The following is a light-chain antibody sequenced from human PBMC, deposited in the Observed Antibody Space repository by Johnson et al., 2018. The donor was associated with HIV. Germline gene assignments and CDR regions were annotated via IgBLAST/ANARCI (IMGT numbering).Light chain of an antibody. V-gene: IGLV1-51*02. CDR1: SSNIGNNY. Sequence: QPVLTQPPSVSAAPGQKVTISCSGSSSNIGNNYVSWYQQLPGTAPKLLIYENNKRPSGIPDRFSGSKSGTSATLGITGLQTGDEADYYCGTWDSSLSAGYVFGTGTKVS. CDR2: ENN. CDR3: GTWDSSLSAGYV. J-gene: IGLJ1*01.